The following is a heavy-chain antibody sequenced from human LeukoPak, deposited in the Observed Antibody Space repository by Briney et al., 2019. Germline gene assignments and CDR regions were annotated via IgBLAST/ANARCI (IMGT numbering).Heavy chain of an antibody. CDR3: ARADVLRFLEWLTDAFDI. Sequence: SETLSLTCTVSGGSISSSSYYWGWIRQPPGTGLEWIGSIYYSGSTYYNPSLKSRVTISVDTSKNQFSLKLSSVTAADTAVYYCARADVLRFLEWLTDAFDIWGQGTMVTVSS. CDR1: GGSISSSSYY. V-gene: IGHV4-39*01. J-gene: IGHJ3*02. CDR2: IYYSGST. D-gene: IGHD3-3*01.